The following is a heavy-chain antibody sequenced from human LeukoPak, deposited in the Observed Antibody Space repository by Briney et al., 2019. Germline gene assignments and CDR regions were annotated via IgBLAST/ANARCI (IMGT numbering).Heavy chain of an antibody. CDR1: GFTFSSYA. D-gene: IGHD1-26*01. V-gene: IGHV3-23*01. J-gene: IGHJ4*02. CDR3: ARDLAGGSYFGY. Sequence: PGGSLRLSCAASGFTFSSYAMSWVRQAPGKGLEWVSGISGSGDNTYYADSVKGRFTISRDNSKNTLYLQMNSLRAEDTAVYYCARDLAGGSYFGYWGQGTLVTVSS. CDR2: ISGSGDNT.